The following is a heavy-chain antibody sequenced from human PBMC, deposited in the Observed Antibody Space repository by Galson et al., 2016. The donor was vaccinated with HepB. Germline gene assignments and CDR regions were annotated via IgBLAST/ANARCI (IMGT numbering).Heavy chain of an antibody. V-gene: IGHV1-3*01. CDR2: INAGNGDT. D-gene: IGHD3-22*01. J-gene: IGHJ4*02. CDR1: GYSFTNFA. Sequence: SVKVSCKASGYSFTNFAINWVRQAPGQSLEWMGWINAGNGDTKYSQKFQNRVTIIRDTSASTAYMELSSLRSEDTAVYYCARDSILNHNSSGYYYWGQGTLVTVSS. CDR3: ARDSILNHNSSGYYY.